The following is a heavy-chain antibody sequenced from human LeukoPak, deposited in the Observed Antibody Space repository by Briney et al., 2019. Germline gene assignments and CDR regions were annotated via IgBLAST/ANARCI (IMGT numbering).Heavy chain of an antibody. CDR3: ARAYVVRGPYGMDV. CDR1: GFTFSSYA. D-gene: IGHD3-10*01. V-gene: IGHV3-30*04. CDR2: ISYDGSNK. Sequence: GGSLRLSCAASGFTFSSYAMHWVRQAPGKGLEWVAVISYDGSNKYYADSVKGRFTISRDNSKNTLYLQMNSLRAEGTAVYYCARAYVVRGPYGMDVWSQGTTVTVSS. J-gene: IGHJ6*02.